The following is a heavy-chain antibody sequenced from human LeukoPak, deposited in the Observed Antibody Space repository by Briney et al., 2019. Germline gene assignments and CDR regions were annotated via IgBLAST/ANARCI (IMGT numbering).Heavy chain of an antibody. Sequence: SETLSLTCTVSGGSISTSTYFWGWIRQPPGKGLEWIGSIYHSGSTHYNPSLKSRVTISVDTSKNQFSLKLSSVTAADTAVYYCARAPITMRALDYWGQGTLVTVSS. D-gene: IGHD3-22*01. J-gene: IGHJ4*02. CDR2: IYHSGST. V-gene: IGHV4-39*07. CDR3: ARAPITMRALDY. CDR1: GGSISTSTYF.